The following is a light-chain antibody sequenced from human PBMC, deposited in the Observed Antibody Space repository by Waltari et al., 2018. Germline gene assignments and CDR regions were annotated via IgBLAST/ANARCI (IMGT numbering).Light chain of an antibody. Sequence: DIQMTQSPSTLSASVGDRVTITCRASQSISSWLAWYQQKPGKAPKLRIYKASSLESGVPSRFSGRGSGTEFTLTISSLQPDDFATYYCQQYNSYPWTFGQGTKVEIK. CDR1: QSISSW. CDR2: KAS. J-gene: IGKJ1*01. V-gene: IGKV1-5*03. CDR3: QQYNSYPWT.